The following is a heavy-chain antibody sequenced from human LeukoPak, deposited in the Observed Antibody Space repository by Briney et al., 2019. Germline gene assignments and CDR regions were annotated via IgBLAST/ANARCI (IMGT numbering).Heavy chain of an antibody. Sequence: GGSLRLSCEASGXTFSAYAMTWVRQAPGKGLEWVSSIGSDNKPHYSESVKGRFAISRDNSKNSLYLQMNSLITEDTALYYCAKDPFGGTSMAGFDYWGQGTLVTVSS. CDR2: IGSDNKP. V-gene: IGHV3-43*02. J-gene: IGHJ4*02. CDR3: AKDPFGGTSMAGFDY. D-gene: IGHD3-16*01. CDR1: GXTFSAYA.